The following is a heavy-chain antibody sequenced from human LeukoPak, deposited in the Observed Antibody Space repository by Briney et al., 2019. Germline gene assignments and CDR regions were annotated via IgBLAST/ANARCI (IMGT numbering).Heavy chain of an antibody. V-gene: IGHV3-30*18. CDR3: AKGDDIAMTNGAFDI. CDR1: GLTFTTSV. J-gene: IGHJ3*02. CDR2: LSDDGRDE. D-gene: IGHD5-18*01. Sequence: PGGSLTLSCAASGLTFTTSVINWVRQAPGKGLEWVAALSDDGRDEYYVESVKGRFTISRDNSKNTVHLQMNSLRAEDTAVYYCAKGDDIAMTNGAFDIWGQGTMVTVSS.